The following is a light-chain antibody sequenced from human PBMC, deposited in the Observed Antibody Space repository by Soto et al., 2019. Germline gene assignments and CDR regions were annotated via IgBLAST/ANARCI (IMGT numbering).Light chain of an antibody. V-gene: IGKV1-39*01. Sequence: DIQMTQSPSSLSASVGDRVTITCRACQSISSYLNWYQQKPGKAPKLLIYAASSLQSGVPSRFSRSGSGTDFTLTIRSLQPEDFATYYCQQSYSTPRTFGQGTKVDIK. CDR2: AAS. CDR1: QSISSY. J-gene: IGKJ1*01. CDR3: QQSYSTPRT.